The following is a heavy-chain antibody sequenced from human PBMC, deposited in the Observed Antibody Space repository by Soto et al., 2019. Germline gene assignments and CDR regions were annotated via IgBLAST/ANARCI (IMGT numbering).Heavy chain of an antibody. CDR3: ARLGSLLREIDY. Sequence: PGASLMFSSQSSGYTFTNYWIAGVRRMPGRGLEWMGLIFPRESDTRYNSSFEGQVTISTDRSIATAYLQWTSLKASDTATYCGARLGSLLREIDYWGQATPVTVSS. CDR2: IFPRESDT. CDR1: GYTFTNYW. J-gene: IGHJ4*02. V-gene: IGHV5-51*01. D-gene: IGHD2-15*01.